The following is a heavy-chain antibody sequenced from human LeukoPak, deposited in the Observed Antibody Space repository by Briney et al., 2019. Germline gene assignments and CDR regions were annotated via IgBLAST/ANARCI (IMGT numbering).Heavy chain of an antibody. Sequence: PSETLSLTCTVCGGSIRSYFWSWIRQPPGKGLEWIGYIYYSGSTNYNPSLKSRVTISVDTSKNQFSLKLSSVTAADTAVYYCARGSDHYDSSGYRYFDLWGRGTLATVSS. CDR3: ARGSDHYDSSGYRYFDL. V-gene: IGHV4-59*01. J-gene: IGHJ2*01. CDR2: IYYSGST. CDR1: GGSIRSYF. D-gene: IGHD3-22*01.